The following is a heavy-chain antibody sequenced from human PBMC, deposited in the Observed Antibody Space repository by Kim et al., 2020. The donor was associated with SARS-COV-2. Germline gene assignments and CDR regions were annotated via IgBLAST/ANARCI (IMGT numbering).Heavy chain of an antibody. CDR2: IIPIFGTA. V-gene: IGHV1-69*13. D-gene: IGHD3-10*01. CDR3: ARDSGIEPGPFDY. J-gene: IGHJ4*02. CDR1: GGTFSSYA. Sequence: SVKVSCKASGGTFSSYAISWVRQAPGQGLEWMGGIIPIFGTANYAQKFQGRVTITADESTSTAYMELSSLRSEDTAVYYCARDSGIEPGPFDYWGQGTLVTVSS.